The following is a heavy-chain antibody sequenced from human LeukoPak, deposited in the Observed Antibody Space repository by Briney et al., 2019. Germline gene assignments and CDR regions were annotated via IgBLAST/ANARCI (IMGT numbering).Heavy chain of an antibody. J-gene: IGHJ4*02. CDR1: GGSISSSSYY. Sequence: SETLSLTCTVSGGSISSSSYYWGWIRQPPGKGLEWIGSIYYSGSTYYNPSLKSRVTISVDTSKNQFSLKLSSVTAADTAVYYCASLQLHGYFDYWGQGTLVTVSS. V-gene: IGHV4-39*01. D-gene: IGHD1-1*01. CDR2: IYYSGST. CDR3: ASLQLHGYFDY.